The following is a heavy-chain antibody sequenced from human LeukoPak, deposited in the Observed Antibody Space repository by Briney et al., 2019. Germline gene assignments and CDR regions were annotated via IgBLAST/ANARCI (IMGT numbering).Heavy chain of an antibody. D-gene: IGHD2-2*01. Sequence: ASVKVSCKASGYTFTSYGISWVRQAPGQGLEWMGCISAYNGNTNYAQKLQGRVTMTTDTSTSTAYMELRSLRSDDTAVYYCARGGYCSSTSCANDAFDIWGQGTMVTVSS. J-gene: IGHJ3*02. V-gene: IGHV1-18*01. CDR2: ISAYNGNT. CDR3: ARGGYCSSTSCANDAFDI. CDR1: GYTFTSYG.